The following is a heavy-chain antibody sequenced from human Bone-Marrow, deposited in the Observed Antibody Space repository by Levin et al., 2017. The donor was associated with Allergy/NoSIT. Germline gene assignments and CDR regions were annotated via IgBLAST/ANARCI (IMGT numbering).Heavy chain of an antibody. CDR2: IYYSGST. CDR1: GGSISSYY. J-gene: IGHJ6*03. D-gene: IGHD2-2*01. CDR3: ARMKFVSQLRSYYYYMDV. V-gene: IGHV4-59*01. Sequence: SETLSLTCTVSGGSISSYYWSWIRQPPGKGLEWIGYIYYSGSTNYNPSLKSRVTISVDTSKNQFSLKLSSVTAADTAVYYCARMKFVSQLRSYYYYMDVWGKGTTVTVSS.